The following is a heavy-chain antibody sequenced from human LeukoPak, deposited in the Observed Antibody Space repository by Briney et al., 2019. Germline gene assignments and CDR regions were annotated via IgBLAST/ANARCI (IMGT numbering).Heavy chain of an antibody. J-gene: IGHJ4*02. CDR2: IGSRSRTI. Sequence: GGSLRLSCAASGFTFSSYSMNWVRQAPGKGLEWVSYIGSRSRTIYYADSVKGRFTISRDNAKNSLYLQMNSLRAEDTAVYYCARDEYYYDSSGYYFPGGLHYWGQGTLVTVSS. D-gene: IGHD3-22*01. V-gene: IGHV3-48*01. CDR3: ARDEYYYDSSGYYFPGGLHY. CDR1: GFTFSSYS.